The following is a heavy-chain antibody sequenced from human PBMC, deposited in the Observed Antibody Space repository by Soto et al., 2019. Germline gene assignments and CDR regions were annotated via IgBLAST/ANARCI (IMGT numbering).Heavy chain of an antibody. Sequence: GESLKISCKGSGYSFTSYWIGWVRQMPGKGLEWMGIIYPGDSDTRYSPSFQGQVTISADKSISTAYLQWSSLKASDTAMYYCATRVDTAIGTFSHLYYGMDVWGQGTTVPVSS. V-gene: IGHV5-51*01. CDR1: GYSFTSYW. CDR2: IYPGDSDT. D-gene: IGHD5-18*01. J-gene: IGHJ6*02. CDR3: ATRVDTAIGTFSHLYYGMDV.